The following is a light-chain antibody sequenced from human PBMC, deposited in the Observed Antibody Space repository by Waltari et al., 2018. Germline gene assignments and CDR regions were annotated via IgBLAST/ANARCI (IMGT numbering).Light chain of an antibody. Sequence: DIQMTQSPSSLSASVGDRVTFTCQATQDITTSLRWFQQKPGEAPRLLIYDASTLQPGVPSRFSGTGSATGFSLIITSLQLDDSATYYCQQFHSRPYTFARGTKLHIK. V-gene: IGKV1-33*01. CDR3: QQFHSRPYT. CDR2: DAS. J-gene: IGKJ2*01. CDR1: QDITTS.